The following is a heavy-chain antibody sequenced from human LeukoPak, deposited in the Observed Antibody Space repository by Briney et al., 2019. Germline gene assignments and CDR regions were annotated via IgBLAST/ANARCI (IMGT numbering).Heavy chain of an antibody. Sequence: PGGSLRLSCAVSGFTFSTYAMTWVCQAPGKGLEWVSSISGSGGTTYYADSVKGRFTISRDNSKNTLSLQMNSLRAEDTAVYYCATTVGYCSSTSCSRVRYFDYWGQGTLVTVSS. J-gene: IGHJ4*02. CDR3: ATTVGYCSSTSCSRVRYFDY. V-gene: IGHV3-23*01. CDR1: GFTFSTYA. D-gene: IGHD2-2*01. CDR2: ISGSGGTT.